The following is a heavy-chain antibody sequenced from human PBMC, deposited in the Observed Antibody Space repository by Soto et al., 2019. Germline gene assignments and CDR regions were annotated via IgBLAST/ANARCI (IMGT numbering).Heavy chain of an antibody. Sequence: SVKVSCKASGGTFSSYTISWVRQAPGQGLEWMGRIIPILGIANYAQKFQGRVTITADKSTSTAYMELSSLRSEDTAVYYCARVQLERAWFDFWGQGTLVTVSS. V-gene: IGHV1-69*02. D-gene: IGHD1-1*01. CDR2: IIPILGIA. J-gene: IGHJ5*01. CDR1: GGTFSSYT. CDR3: ARVQLERAWFDF.